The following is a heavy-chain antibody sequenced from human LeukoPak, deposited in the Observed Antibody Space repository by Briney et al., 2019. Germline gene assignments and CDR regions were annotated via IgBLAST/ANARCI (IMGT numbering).Heavy chain of an antibody. V-gene: IGHV1-2*06. CDR2: INPNSGGT. Sequence: ASVKVSCKASGYTFTGYYMHWVRQAPGQGLEWMGRINPNSGGTNYAQKFQGRVTMTRDTSISTAYMELSRLRSDDTAVYYCARHRTYSSSWYYYYYGMDVWGQGTTVTVSS. CDR3: ARHRTYSSSWYYYYYGMDV. J-gene: IGHJ6*02. CDR1: GYTFTGYY. D-gene: IGHD6-13*01.